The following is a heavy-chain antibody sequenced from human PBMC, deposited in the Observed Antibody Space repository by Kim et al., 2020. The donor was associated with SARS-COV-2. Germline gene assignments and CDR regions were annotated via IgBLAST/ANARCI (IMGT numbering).Heavy chain of an antibody. CDR2: IKNKIDGGTE. V-gene: IGHV3-15*01. Sequence: GGSLRLSCSVSGFTFKNAWMGWARQAPGKGLEWVGLIKNKIDGGTEDYAAPVKGRFSISRDDLKETLYLHMDSRKSEDTAVYFCSAGDKTMTDYWFFDLWGRGTVVTVS. D-gene: IGHD2-21*02. CDR3: SAGDKTMTDYWFFDL. CDR1: GFTFKNAW. J-gene: IGHJ2*01.